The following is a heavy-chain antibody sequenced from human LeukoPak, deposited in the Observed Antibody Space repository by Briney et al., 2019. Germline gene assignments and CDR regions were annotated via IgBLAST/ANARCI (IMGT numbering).Heavy chain of an antibody. CDR2: IYYSGST. V-gene: IGHV4-30-4*01. Sequence: SETLSLTCTVSGGSLSSGDYYWSWIRQPPGTGLEWIGYIYYSGSTYYNPSLKSRVTISVDTSKNQFSLKLSSVTAADTAVYYCARGRRYCSSTSCYTGPLGYWGQGTLVTVSS. CDR3: ARGRRYCSSTSCYTGPLGY. D-gene: IGHD2-2*02. J-gene: IGHJ4*02. CDR1: GGSLSSGDYY.